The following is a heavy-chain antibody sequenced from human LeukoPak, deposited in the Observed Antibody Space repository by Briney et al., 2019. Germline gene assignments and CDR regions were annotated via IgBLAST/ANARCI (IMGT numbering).Heavy chain of an antibody. V-gene: IGHV1-2*02. CDR3: AREGSYGDYVNDAFDI. J-gene: IGHJ3*02. Sequence: ASVKVSCKASGYTFTGYYMHWVRQAPGQGLEWMGWINPNSGGTNYAQKFQGRVTMTRDTSISTAYMELSRLRSDDTAVYYCAREGSYGDYVNDAFDIWGQGTMVTVSS. CDR1: GYTFTGYY. CDR2: INPNSGGT. D-gene: IGHD4-17*01.